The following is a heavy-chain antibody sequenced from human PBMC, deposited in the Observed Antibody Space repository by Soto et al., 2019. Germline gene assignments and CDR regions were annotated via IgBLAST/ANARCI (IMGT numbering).Heavy chain of an antibody. J-gene: IGHJ6*02. CDR1: GYSFTGYW. V-gene: IGHV5-51*01. CDR2: IYPGDSDT. Sequence: GESLKISCKGSGYSFTGYWIGWVRQMPGKGLEWMGIIYPGDSDTRYSPSFQGQVTISADKSISTAYLQWSSLKASDTAMYYCARSMIFGVVTDYYGMDVWGQGTTVTVSS. CDR3: ARSMIFGVVTDYYGMDV. D-gene: IGHD3-3*01.